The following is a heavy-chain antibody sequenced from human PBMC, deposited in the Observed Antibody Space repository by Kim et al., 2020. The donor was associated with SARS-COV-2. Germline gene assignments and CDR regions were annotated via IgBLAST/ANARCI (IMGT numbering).Heavy chain of an antibody. D-gene: IGHD3-9*01. Sequence: GSLRLSCAASGFTFNNYAMSWFRQAPGKGLEWVADIYNGGITTFHADSVKGRVSISRDDFKNTLYLQMNSLRVEDTAVYYCVKDFPFDSPDARTWGKGTLVTVPS. CDR1: GFTFNNYA. J-gene: IGHJ5*02. V-gene: IGHV3-23*03. CDR3: VKDFPFDSPDART. CDR2: IYNGGITT.